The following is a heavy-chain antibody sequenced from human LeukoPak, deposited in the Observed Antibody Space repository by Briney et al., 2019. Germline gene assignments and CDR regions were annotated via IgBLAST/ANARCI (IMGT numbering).Heavy chain of an antibody. J-gene: IGHJ3*02. CDR2: INLDGSEK. Sequence: GGSLRLSCAASEFTFRASWMSWVRQAPGKGLEWVAIINLDGSEKMYVDSVKGRFTISRDNAKNSLYLQTNSLRAEDTALYYCAKDMMAIVGGTTSAFDMWGQGTMVTVSS. CDR1: EFTFRASW. CDR3: AKDMMAIVGGTTSAFDM. V-gene: IGHV3-7*03. D-gene: IGHD1-26*01.